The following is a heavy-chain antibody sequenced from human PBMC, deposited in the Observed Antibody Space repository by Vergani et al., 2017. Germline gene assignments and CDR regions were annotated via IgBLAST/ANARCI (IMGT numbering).Heavy chain of an antibody. J-gene: IGHJ5*02. Sequence: QVQLVQSGAEVKKPGSSVKVSCKASGGTFSSYAISWVRQAPGQGLEWMGRIIPILGIANYAQKFQGRVTITADKSTSTDYMELSSLRSEDTAVYYCARYCGGDCPIAPGNWFDPWGQGTLVTVSS. V-gene: IGHV1-69*04. CDR1: GGTFSSYA. CDR3: ARYCGGDCPIAPGNWFDP. CDR2: IIPILGIA. D-gene: IGHD2-21*01.